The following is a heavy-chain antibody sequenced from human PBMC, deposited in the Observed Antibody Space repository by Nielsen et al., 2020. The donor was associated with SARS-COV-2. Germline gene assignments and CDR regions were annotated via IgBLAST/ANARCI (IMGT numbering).Heavy chain of an antibody. Sequence: SETLSLTCTVSGGSISSYYWSWIRQPPGKGLEWIGSIYYGGRTYYNPSLKSRATISADTSKNQFSLKLSSVTAADTAVYYCARPAARGYYYYYMDVWGKGTTVTVSS. D-gene: IGHD3-3*01. CDR2: IYYGGRT. V-gene: IGHV4-59*05. CDR3: ARPAARGYYYYYMDV. CDR1: GGSISSYY. J-gene: IGHJ6*03.